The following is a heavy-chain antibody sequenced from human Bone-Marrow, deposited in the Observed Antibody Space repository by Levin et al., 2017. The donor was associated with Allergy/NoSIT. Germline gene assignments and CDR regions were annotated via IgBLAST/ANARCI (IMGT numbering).Heavy chain of an antibody. Sequence: NPGGSLRLSCRPSGYTLIEYYIHWVRQAPGQGLEWVGRLNPNGGGAKPTQRFQGRVTMTRDTSISTAYMELSGLTSDDTAVYYCARGGYIVPDSDDLWEDDAFEIWGQGTMVTVSS. CDR2: LNPNGGGA. V-gene: IGHV1-2*06. CDR3: ARGGYIVPDSDDLWEDDAFEI. CDR1: GYTLIEYY. D-gene: IGHD2-8*01. J-gene: IGHJ3*02.